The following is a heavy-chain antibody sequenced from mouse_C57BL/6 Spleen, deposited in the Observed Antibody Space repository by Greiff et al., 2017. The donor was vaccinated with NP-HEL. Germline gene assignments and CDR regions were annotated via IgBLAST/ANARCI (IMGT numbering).Heavy chain of an antibody. CDR3: AREGDWSDY. CDR1: GYSFTGYY. CDR2: INPSTGGT. Sequence: VQLQQSGPELVKPGASVKISCKASGYSFTGYYMNWVKQSPEKSLEWIGEINPSTGGTTYNQKFKAKATLTGDKSSSTAYMQLKSLTSEDSAVYYCAREGDWSDYWGQGTTLTVSS. D-gene: IGHD3-3*01. V-gene: IGHV1-42*01. J-gene: IGHJ2*01.